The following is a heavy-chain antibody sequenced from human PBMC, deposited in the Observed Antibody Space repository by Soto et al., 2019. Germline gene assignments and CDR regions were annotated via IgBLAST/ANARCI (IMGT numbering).Heavy chain of an antibody. D-gene: IGHD1-26*01. CDR2: ISYDGRKK. J-gene: IGHJ5*02. CDR1: GFTFSVYG. V-gene: IGHV3-30*18. CDR3: AKDTSAWDLETWLDP. Sequence: QVQVVESGGGVVQPGRSLRLSCAASGFTFSVYGMHWVRQAPGKGLEWVAIISYDGRKKYYADSVKGRFTISRDNSKNTVYLQMNSLRAEDTAVYYCAKDTSAWDLETWLDPWGQGTLVTVSS.